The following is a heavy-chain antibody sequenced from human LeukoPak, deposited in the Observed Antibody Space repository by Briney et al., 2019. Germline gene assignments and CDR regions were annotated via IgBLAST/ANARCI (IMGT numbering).Heavy chain of an antibody. J-gene: IGHJ5*02. D-gene: IGHD3-3*01. V-gene: IGHV1-2*02. CDR1: GYTFTGHY. CDR3: ARSYDFWGGPPFDP. CDR2: INPNSGGT. Sequence: ASVKVSCKASGYTFTGHYMHWVRQAPGQGLEWMGWINPNSGGTKYAQKFQGRVTLTRDTSISTAYMELSRLRCDDTAVYYCARSYDFWGGPPFDPWGQGTLVTVSS.